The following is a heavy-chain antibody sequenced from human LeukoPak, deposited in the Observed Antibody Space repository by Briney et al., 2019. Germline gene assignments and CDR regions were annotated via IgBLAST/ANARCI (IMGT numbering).Heavy chain of an antibody. CDR1: GFTFSRYS. J-gene: IGHJ6*04. CDR2: ISTSSSYI. Sequence: GGSLRLSCAASGFTFSRYSMKWVRQAPGKGLEWVSFISTSSSYIYYADSVKGRFTVSRDNAKNSLYLQMNSLRAEDTAVYYCAELGITMIGGVWGKGTTVTISS. CDR3: AELGITMIGGV. V-gene: IGHV3-21*01. D-gene: IGHD3-10*02.